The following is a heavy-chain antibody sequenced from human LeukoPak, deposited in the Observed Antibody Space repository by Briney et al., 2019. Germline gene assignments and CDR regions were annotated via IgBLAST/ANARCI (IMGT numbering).Heavy chain of an antibody. J-gene: IGHJ5*02. CDR3: ARDGSGTYWAYYNWFDP. Sequence: ASVKVSCKASGYTFTGYYMHWVRQAPGQGLEWMRWINPNSGGTNYAQKFQGRVTMTRNTSISTAYMELSNLRPEDTAVYYCARDGSGTYWAYYNWFDPWGQGTLVTVSS. CDR2: INPNSGGT. CDR1: GYTFTGYY. D-gene: IGHD3-10*01. V-gene: IGHV1-2*02.